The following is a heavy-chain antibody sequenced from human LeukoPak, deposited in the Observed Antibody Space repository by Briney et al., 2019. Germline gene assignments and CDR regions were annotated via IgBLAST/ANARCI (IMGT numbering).Heavy chain of an antibody. V-gene: IGHV3-69-1*02. CDR1: GFTFSNYG. J-gene: IGHJ3*02. CDR2: ISVGFNL. D-gene: IGHD5-12*01. CDR3: VRDGYHEHTHDNDGFDI. Sequence: GGSLRLSCAASGFTFSNYGMNWVRQGPGKGLEWVSTISVGFNLYYAESLKGRFTISRDNARSSLFLQMNSLRAEDTAIYYCVRDGYHEHTHDNDGFDIWGQGTMVTVSS.